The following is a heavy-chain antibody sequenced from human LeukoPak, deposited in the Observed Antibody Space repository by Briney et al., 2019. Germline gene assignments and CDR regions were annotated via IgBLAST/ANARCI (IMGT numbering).Heavy chain of an antibody. CDR2: LYHSDSA. Sequence: PSETLSLTCAVSGYSISNGYYWVWIRQPPGRGLEWIGSLYHSDSAYYNTSLRSRVSMSVDTSKNQFSLTLSFVTAADTAVYYCARQHDSYYYYYKDVWGSGTTVTVSS. V-gene: IGHV4-38-2*01. J-gene: IGHJ6*03. CDR3: ARQHDSYYYYYKDV. CDR1: GYSISNGYY.